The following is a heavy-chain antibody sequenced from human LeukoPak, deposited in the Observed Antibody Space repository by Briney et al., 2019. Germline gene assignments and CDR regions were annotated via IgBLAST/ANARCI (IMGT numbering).Heavy chain of an antibody. CDR1: GGSISSGGYS. CDR2: IYYSGST. Sequence: SETLSLTCAVSGGSISSGGYSWSWIRQPPGKGLEWIGYIYYSGSTNYNPSLKSRVTISVDTSKNQFSLKLSSVTAADTAVYYCARGPHSSSWYYYYYMDVWGKGTTVTVSS. CDR3: ARGPHSSSWYYYYYMDV. V-gene: IGHV4-61*08. J-gene: IGHJ6*03. D-gene: IGHD6-13*01.